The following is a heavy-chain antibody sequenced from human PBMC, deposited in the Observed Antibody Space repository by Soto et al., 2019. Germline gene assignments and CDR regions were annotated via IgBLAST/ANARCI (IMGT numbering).Heavy chain of an antibody. Sequence: EVQLVESGGGLIQPGWSLRLSCAASEFPVSSNYMTWVRQAPGKGLEWVSVIYSGGDTYYADSVKGRFTISRDNSKNTLYLQMNSLRVEDTAVYHCAITSYGSGCYSDNWGHGTLVTVSS. D-gene: IGHD3-10*01. J-gene: IGHJ4*01. CDR1: EFPVSSNY. CDR2: IYSGGDT. CDR3: AITSYGSGCYSDN. V-gene: IGHV3-53*01.